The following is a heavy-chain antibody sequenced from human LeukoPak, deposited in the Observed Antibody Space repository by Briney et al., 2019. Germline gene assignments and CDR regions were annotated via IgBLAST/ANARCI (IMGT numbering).Heavy chain of an antibody. CDR1: GGSFSAYY. J-gene: IGHJ4*02. D-gene: IGHD6-19*01. Sequence: PETLSLTCAVYGGSFSAYYWSWIRQPPGKGLEWIGEINHSGSTNYNPSLKSRVTISVDTSKNQFSLKLSSVTAADTAVYYCARYSSGWYSDYWGQGTLVTVSS. V-gene: IGHV4-34*01. CDR2: INHSGST. CDR3: ARYSSGWYSDY.